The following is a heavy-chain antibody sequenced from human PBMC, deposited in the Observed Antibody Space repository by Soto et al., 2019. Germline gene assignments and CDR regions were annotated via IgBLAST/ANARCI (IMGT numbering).Heavy chain of an antibody. D-gene: IGHD3-3*01. CDR2: INPNSGGT. V-gene: IGHV1-2*04. J-gene: IGHJ4*02. Sequence: ASVKVSCKASGYTFTGYYMHWVRQAPGQGLEWMGWINPNSGGTNYAQKFQGWVTMTRDTSISTAYMELSRLRSDDTAVYYCARAFDYDFWSGYSYYFDYWGQGTLVTVSS. CDR3: ARAFDYDFWSGYSYYFDY. CDR1: GYTFTGYY.